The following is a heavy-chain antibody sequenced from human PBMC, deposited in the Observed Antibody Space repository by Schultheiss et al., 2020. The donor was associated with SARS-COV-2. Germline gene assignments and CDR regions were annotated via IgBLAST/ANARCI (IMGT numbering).Heavy chain of an antibody. D-gene: IGHD6-6*01. J-gene: IGHJ4*02. V-gene: IGHV3-9*01. Sequence: GGSLRLSCAASGFTVSSNYMSWVRQAPGKGLEWVSGIGWNSGSVGYADSVKGRFTISRDNAKNSLYLQMNSLRAEDTALYYCAKDGGSSSGFDYWGQGTLVTVSS. CDR3: AKDGGSSSGFDY. CDR1: GFTVSSNY. CDR2: IGWNSGSV.